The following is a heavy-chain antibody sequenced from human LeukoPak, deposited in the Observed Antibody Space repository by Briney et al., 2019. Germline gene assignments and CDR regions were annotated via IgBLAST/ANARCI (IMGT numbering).Heavy chain of an antibody. V-gene: IGHV4-38-2*02. CDR2: IYHIGIT. CDR3: ARSSGYMSY. J-gene: IGHJ4*01. D-gene: IGHD3-22*01. CDR1: HYSISSNYY. Sequence: SETLSLTCTVSHYSISSNYYWGWIRQPPGKGLEWIGSIYHIGITYYDPSLKSRVTISVDTSTNQFSMKLTSVTAADTAVYFCARSSGYMSYWGQRTLVTVSS.